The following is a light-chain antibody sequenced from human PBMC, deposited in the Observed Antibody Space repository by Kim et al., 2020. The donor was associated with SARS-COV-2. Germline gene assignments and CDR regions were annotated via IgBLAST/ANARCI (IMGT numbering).Light chain of an antibody. J-gene: IGKJ1*01. Sequence: VSPGERATLSCRASRSVSSTLAGYQQQPGQAPRLLIYGAYARATGVPARFSGSGSGTEFTLTISNLQSEDVAVYYCQQYDDWWTFGQGTKVDIK. V-gene: IGKV3-15*01. CDR2: GAY. CDR1: RSVSST. CDR3: QQYDDWWT.